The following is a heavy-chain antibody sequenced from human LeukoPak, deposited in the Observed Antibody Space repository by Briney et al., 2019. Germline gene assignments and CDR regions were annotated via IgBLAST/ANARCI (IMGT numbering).Heavy chain of an antibody. CDR3: AKTLGSRFDSTGYATFDY. CDR2: ISSSGSTI. J-gene: IGHJ4*02. D-gene: IGHD3-22*01. Sequence: GGSLRLSCAASGFTFSDYYMSWIRQAPGKGLEWVSYISSSGSTIYYADSVKGRFTISRDNSKNTLYLQMNSLRAEDTAVYYCAKTLGSRFDSTGYATFDYWGQGTLVTVSS. V-gene: IGHV3-11*01. CDR1: GFTFSDYY.